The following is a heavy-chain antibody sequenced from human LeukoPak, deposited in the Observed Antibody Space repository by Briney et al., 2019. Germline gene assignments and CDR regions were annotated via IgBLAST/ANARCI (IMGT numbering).Heavy chain of an antibody. V-gene: IGHV4-59*01. CDR2: IYYSGST. CDR1: GGSISSYY. Sequence: SETLSLTCTVSGGSISSYYWSWIRQPPGKGLEWIGYIYYSGSTNYNPSLKSRVTMSVDTSKNQFSLKLSSVTAADTAVYYCASALSTAMVTPYSYWGQGTLVTVSS. CDR3: ASALSTAMVTPYSY. J-gene: IGHJ4*02. D-gene: IGHD5-18*01.